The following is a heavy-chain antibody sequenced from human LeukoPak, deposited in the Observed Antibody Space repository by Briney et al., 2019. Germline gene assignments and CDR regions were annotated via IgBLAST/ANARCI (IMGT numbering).Heavy chain of an antibody. V-gene: IGHV3-30*04. CDR2: LSSDGNRK. CDR1: GFTFSTYA. J-gene: IGHJ4*02. D-gene: IGHD5-12*01. CDR3: ARPPESSWLRLPFGC. Sequence: PGGSLTLSCSVSGFTFSTYAMHWVRQGPGKGLEGVAVLSSDGNRKYYADSVKGRFTVSRDNSKNTLDLQMNSLRGEDTAVYYCARPPESSWLRLPFGCWGQGTLVTVSS.